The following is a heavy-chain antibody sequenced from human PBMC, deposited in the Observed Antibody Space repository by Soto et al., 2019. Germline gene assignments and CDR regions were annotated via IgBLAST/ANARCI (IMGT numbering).Heavy chain of an antibody. Sequence: QITLKESGPTLVKPTQTLTLTCTFSGFSLSTSGVGVAWIRQPPGKALEWLALIYWDDDKRYSPSLQSRLTITKDTSKNQVVLTMTNMDPVDTATYYCAHRTLGDNWFDPWGQGTLVTVSS. CDR3: AHRTLGDNWFDP. J-gene: IGHJ5*02. CDR2: IYWDDDK. CDR1: GFSLSTSGVG. V-gene: IGHV2-5*02.